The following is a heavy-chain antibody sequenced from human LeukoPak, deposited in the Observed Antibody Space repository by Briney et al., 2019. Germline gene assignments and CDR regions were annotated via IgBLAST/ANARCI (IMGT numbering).Heavy chain of an antibody. CDR1: GYTFTSYG. D-gene: IGHD3-22*01. V-gene: IGHV1-18*01. CDR3: ARDPHYYYDSSGYQTFDY. J-gene: IGHJ4*02. Sequence: GASVKVSCKASGYTFTSYGISWVRQAPGQGLELMGWISAYNGNTNYAQKLQGRVTMTTDTSTSTAYMELRSLRSDDTAVYYCARDPHYYYDSSGYQTFDYWGQGTLVTVSS. CDR2: ISAYNGNT.